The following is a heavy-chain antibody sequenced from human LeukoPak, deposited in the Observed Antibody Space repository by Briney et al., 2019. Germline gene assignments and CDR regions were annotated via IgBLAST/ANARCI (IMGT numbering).Heavy chain of an antibody. CDR3: ARVMATVPMDV. J-gene: IGHJ6*03. V-gene: IGHV1-18*01. Sequence: ASVKVSCKASGYTFTSYAITWVRQAPGQGLEWMGWISVYSGNTHYAQKLQGRVTMTTDTSTTTAYMELRSLRSDDTAVYYCARVMATVPMDVWGKGTTVTVSS. CDR1: GYTFTSYA. D-gene: IGHD5-24*01. CDR2: ISVYSGNT.